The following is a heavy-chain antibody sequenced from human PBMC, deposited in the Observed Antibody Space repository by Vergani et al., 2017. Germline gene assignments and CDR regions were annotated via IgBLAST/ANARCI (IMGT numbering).Heavy chain of an antibody. CDR2: IYVSGIT. Sequence: QVQLQESGPGLVKPSQILSLTCTVSGASINNDFYYWHWIRQPAGKGLEWIGRIYVSGITDYNSSLQSRVSRSVDTSKNQFSLTLTSVTAADTPVYHCARDNKQLRPRAFDLWGQRTMVTVS. CDR3: ARDNKQLRPRAFDL. J-gene: IGHJ3*01. D-gene: IGHD4-23*01. V-gene: IGHV4-61*02. CDR1: GASINNDFYY.